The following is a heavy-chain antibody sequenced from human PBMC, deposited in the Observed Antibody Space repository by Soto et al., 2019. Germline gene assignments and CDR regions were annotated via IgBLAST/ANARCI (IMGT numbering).Heavy chain of an antibody. V-gene: IGHV4-39*01. Sequence: SETLSLTCTVSGGSISSTSYYWGWIRQPPGKGLEWIGSIYYSGSTYYNPSLKSRVTISVDTSKNQFSLKLSSVTAADTAVYYCARRFTIFGLVSWFDXSCQATLVTVSX. J-gene: IGHJ5*02. CDR1: GGSISSTSYY. CDR2: IYYSGST. D-gene: IGHD3-3*01. CDR3: ARRFTIFGLVSWFDX.